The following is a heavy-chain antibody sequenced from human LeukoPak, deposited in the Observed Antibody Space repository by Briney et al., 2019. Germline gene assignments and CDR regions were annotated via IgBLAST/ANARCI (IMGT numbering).Heavy chain of an antibody. J-gene: IGHJ4*02. V-gene: IGHV4-30-2*01. CDR1: GGSISSGGYY. CDR2: IYHSGST. D-gene: IGHD3-10*01. CDR3: ARESIKSITFDY. Sequence: SETLSLTCTVSGGSISSGGYYWSWIRQPPGKGLEWIGYIYHSGSTYYNPSLKSRVTISVDRSKNRFSLKLSSVTAADTAVYYCARESIKSITFDYWGQGTLVTVSS.